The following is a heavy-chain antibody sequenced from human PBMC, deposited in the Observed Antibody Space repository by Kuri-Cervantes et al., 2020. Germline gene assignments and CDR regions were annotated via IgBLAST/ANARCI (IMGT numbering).Heavy chain of an antibody. V-gene: IGHV1-18*01. CDR3: ARDRRYSSSWYFDY. J-gene: IGHJ4*02. Sequence: ASVKVSCKASGYTFTSYGISWVRQAPGQGLEWMGWISAYNGDTNYAQKLQGRVTMTTDTSTSTAYMELSSLRSEDTAVYYCARDRRYSSSWYFDYWGQGTLVTVSS. CDR2: ISAYNGDT. CDR1: GYTFTSYG. D-gene: IGHD6-13*01.